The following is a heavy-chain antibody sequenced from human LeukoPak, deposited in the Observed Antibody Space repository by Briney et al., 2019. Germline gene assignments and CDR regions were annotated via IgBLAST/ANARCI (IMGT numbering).Heavy chain of an antibody. J-gene: IGHJ4*02. D-gene: IGHD2-2*01. V-gene: IGHV3-23*01. Sequence: GGSLRLSCAASGFTFSRYGMSWVRQAPGKGLEWVSAISGSGRSTYYADSLKGRFSISRDNSKNTLYLQMNSLRADDTAFYYCAKMERIVVVPAAISSFDYWGQGTLVTVSS. CDR2: ISGSGRST. CDR3: AKMERIVVVPAAISSFDY. CDR1: GFTFSRYG.